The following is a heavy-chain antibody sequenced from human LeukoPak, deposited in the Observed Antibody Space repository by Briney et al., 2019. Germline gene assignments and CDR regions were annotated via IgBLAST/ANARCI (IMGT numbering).Heavy chain of an antibody. V-gene: IGHV4-59*08. D-gene: IGHD1-14*01. CDR1: GGSVSSYY. CDR3: ARHGTISGESYFDY. CDR2: IHNSGRT. Sequence: SETLSLTCSVSGGSVSSYYWSWIRQSPGKGLEWIGYIHNSGRTNYNPSLKSRVTGFVDTSKNQVSLRLSSVTAADTAVYYCARHGTISGESYFDYWGQGALVTVSS. J-gene: IGHJ4*02.